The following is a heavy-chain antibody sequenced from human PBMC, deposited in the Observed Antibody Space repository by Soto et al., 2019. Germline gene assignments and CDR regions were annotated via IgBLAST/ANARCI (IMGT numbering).Heavy chain of an antibody. CDR2: ISSSSSYI. Sequence: GGSLRLSCAASGFTFSSYSMNWVRQAPGKGLEWVSSISSSSSYIYYADSVKGRFTISRDNAKNSLYLQMNSLRAEDTAVYYCAGTTVTIDYYYGMDVWGQGTTVTVSS. J-gene: IGHJ6*02. V-gene: IGHV3-21*01. CDR1: GFTFSSYS. D-gene: IGHD4-17*01. CDR3: AGTTVTIDYYYGMDV.